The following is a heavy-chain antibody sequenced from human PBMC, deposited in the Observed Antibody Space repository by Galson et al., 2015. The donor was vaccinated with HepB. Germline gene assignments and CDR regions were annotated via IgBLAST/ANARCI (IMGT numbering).Heavy chain of an antibody. Sequence: LRLSCAASGFTFSSYAMHWVRQAPGKGLEWVAVISYDGSNKYYADSVKGRFTISRDNSKNTLYLQMNSLRAEDTAVYYCARDGWFGEFHAFDIWGQGTMVTVSS. D-gene: IGHD3-10*01. V-gene: IGHV3-30*04. CDR3: ARDGWFGEFHAFDI. CDR2: ISYDGSNK. CDR1: GFTFSSYA. J-gene: IGHJ3*02.